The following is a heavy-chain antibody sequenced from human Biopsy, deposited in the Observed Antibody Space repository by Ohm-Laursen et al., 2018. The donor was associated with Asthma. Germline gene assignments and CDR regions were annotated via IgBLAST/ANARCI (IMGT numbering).Heavy chain of an antibody. CDR2: INPNSGGT. D-gene: IGHD6-13*01. Sequence: SVKVSCKASGYTFIGCHIHWARQAPGQGLEWMGRINPNSGGTNYAQKFQGRVTMTRDTSISTAYMEVSRLRSGDTAVYYCARGQKSAGDRWFDPWGQGTLVTVSS. CDR3: ARGQKSAGDRWFDP. V-gene: IGHV1-2*06. J-gene: IGHJ5*02. CDR1: GYTFIGCH.